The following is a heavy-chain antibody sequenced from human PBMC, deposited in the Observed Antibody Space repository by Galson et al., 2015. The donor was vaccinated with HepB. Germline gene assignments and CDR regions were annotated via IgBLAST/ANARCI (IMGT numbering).Heavy chain of an antibody. Sequence: SLRLSCAVSGFTFSSYAMSWVRQAPGKGLEWVSGISGSGGGTYYADSVKGRFTISRDNSKNTLYLQMNTLRAEDTAVYYCAKSQTWELPYYLDYWGQGTLVSVSS. CDR2: ISGSGGGT. CDR3: AKSQTWELPYYLDY. J-gene: IGHJ4*02. D-gene: IGHD1-26*01. CDR1: GFTFSSYA. V-gene: IGHV3-23*01.